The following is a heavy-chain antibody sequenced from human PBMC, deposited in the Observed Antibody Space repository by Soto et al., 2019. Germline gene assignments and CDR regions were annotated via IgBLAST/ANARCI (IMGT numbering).Heavy chain of an antibody. J-gene: IGHJ5*02. Sequence: GGSVRLSCAASGFTFSSYGMHWVRQAPGKGLEWVAVISYDGSNKYYADSVRGRFTISRDNSKNTLYLQMNSLRAEDTAVYYCAKENCISTSCYRLYKWFAPWGQGT. D-gene: IGHD2-2*01. CDR2: ISYDGSNK. CDR1: GFTFSSYG. V-gene: IGHV3-30*18. CDR3: AKENCISTSCYRLYKWFAP.